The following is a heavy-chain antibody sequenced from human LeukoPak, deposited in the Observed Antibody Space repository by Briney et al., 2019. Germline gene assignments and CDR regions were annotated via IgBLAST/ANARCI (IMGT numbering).Heavy chain of an antibody. CDR1: GFTFSDYA. V-gene: IGHV3-23*01. Sequence: GALRLSCAASGFTFSDYALSWVRQAPGKGLEWVSGITGSGRSTYYADSVKGRFTISRDNSKNTLYLQMNNLRAEDTAVYYCAKAARSSVAGLFFDLWGRGTLVTVSS. CDR2: ITGSGRST. CDR3: AKAARSSVAGLFFDL. D-gene: IGHD6-19*01. J-gene: IGHJ2*01.